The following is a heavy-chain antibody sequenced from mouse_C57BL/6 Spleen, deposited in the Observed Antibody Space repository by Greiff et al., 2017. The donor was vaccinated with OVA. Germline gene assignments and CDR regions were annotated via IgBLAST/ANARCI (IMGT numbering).Heavy chain of an antibody. CDR1: GYSITSCYY. CDR2: ISYDGSN. J-gene: IGHJ1*03. CDR3: ARVAHYYGSSYWYFDV. Sequence: EVQLVESGPGLVKPSQSLSLTCSVTGYSITSCYYWNWIRQFPGNKLEWMGYISYDGSNNYNPSLKNRISITRDTSKNQFFLKLNSVTTEDTATYYCARVAHYYGSSYWYFDVWGTGTTVTVSS. V-gene: IGHV3-6*01. D-gene: IGHD1-1*01.